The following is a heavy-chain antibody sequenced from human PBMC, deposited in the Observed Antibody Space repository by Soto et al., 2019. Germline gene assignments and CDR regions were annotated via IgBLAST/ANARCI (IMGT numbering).Heavy chain of an antibody. Sequence: EVQLVQSGAEVKKPGESLRISCEGSGYSFVSYWITWVRQMPGKGLEWMGRIDPSDSNTDYSPSFQGHVTISADKSISTAYLQWSSLKASDTAMYYCARLPYSYGSFDYWGQGTLVTVSS. CDR2: IDPSDSNT. J-gene: IGHJ4*02. V-gene: IGHV5-10-1*01. CDR3: ARLPYSYGSFDY. CDR1: GYSFVSYW. D-gene: IGHD5-18*01.